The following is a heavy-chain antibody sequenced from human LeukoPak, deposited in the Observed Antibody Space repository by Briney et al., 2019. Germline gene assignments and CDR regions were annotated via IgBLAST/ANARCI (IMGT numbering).Heavy chain of an antibody. CDR3: ARGWNYGDYYFDY. D-gene: IGHD4-17*01. V-gene: IGHV4-34*01. CDR1: GGSFSGYY. CDR2: INHSGST. J-gene: IGHJ4*02. Sequence: PSETLSLTCAVYGGSFSGYYWSWIRQPPGKGLEWIGEINHSGSTNYNPSLKSRVTISVDTSKNQFSLKLSSVTAADTAVYYCARGWNYGDYYFDYWGQGTLVTVSS.